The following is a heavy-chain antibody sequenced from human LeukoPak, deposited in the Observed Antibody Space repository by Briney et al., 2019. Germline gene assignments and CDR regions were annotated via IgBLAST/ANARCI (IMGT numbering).Heavy chain of an antibody. Sequence: GGSLRLSCAASGFTFDDYAMHWVRQAPGKGLEWVSGISWNSGSIGYADSVKGRFTISRDNAKNSLYLQMNSLRAEDTALYYSAKDAHTHMRGGLDYWGQGTLVTVSS. CDR2: ISWNSGSI. CDR3: AKDAHTHMRGGLDY. D-gene: IGHD3-16*01. V-gene: IGHV3-9*01. J-gene: IGHJ4*02. CDR1: GFTFDDYA.